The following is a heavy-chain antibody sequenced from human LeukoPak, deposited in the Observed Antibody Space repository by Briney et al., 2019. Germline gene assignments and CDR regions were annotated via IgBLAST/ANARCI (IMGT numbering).Heavy chain of an antibody. CDR3: ARGAEYYAIWRGYAGYSDY. D-gene: IGHD3-3*01. V-gene: IGHV4-38-2*02. J-gene: IGHJ4*02. Sequence: SETLFLTCTVSGYSISNGYYWGWIRQPPGKGLEWVGSISHRGSTYYNPSLRSRITISLDRSKQKFSLKLTSVTAADTAVYFCARGAEYYAIWRGYAGYSDYWGQGISVTVSS. CDR1: GYSISNGYY. CDR2: ISHRGST.